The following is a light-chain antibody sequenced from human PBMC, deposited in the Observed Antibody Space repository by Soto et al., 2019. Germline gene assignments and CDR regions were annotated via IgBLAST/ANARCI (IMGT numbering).Light chain of an antibody. J-gene: IGKJ1*01. CDR1: QGIRND. V-gene: IGKV1-17*01. CDR3: LQYNTYHWT. CDR2: AAS. Sequence: DIQMTQSPSSLSASVGDRVTITCRASQGIRNDLDWFQQKPAKAPERLIYAASSLQSGVPSRFSGSGSATECALTSSSVLAEDFATYYCLQYNTYHWTCGEATKVELK.